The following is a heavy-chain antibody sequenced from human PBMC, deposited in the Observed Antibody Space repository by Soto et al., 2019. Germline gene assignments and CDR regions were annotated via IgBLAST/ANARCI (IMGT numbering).Heavy chain of an antibody. CDR1: GFTFSGSA. J-gene: IGHJ4*02. D-gene: IGHD6-6*01. CDR3: TRGEYSSSSWDY. V-gene: IGHV3-73*01. CDR2: IRSKANSYAT. Sequence: EVQLVESGGGLVQPGGSLKLSCAASGFTFSGSAMHWVRQASGKGLEWVGRIRSKANSYATAYAASVKGRFTISRDDSKNTAYLQMNSLKTEDTAVYYCTRGEYSSSSWDYWGQGTLVTVSS.